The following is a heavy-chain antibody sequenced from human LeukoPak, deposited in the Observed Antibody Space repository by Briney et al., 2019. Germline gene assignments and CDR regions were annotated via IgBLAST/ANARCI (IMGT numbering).Heavy chain of an antibody. J-gene: IGHJ4*02. CDR1: GGSVSSDSYY. CDR3: ARSGFYGSHPFDY. D-gene: IGHD2/OR15-2a*01. V-gene: IGHV4-61*01. CDR2: IYYNGNT. Sequence: SETLSLTCTVSGGSVSSDSYYWSWIRQPPGKGLECIGYIYYNGNTNYSPSLKSRVAISIDTSKNQFSLKLNSVTAADTAVYYCARSGFYGSHPFDYWGQGSLVTSPQ.